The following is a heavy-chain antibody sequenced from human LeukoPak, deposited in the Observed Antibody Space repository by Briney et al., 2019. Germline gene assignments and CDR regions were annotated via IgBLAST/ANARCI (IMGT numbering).Heavy chain of an antibody. CDR1: YYSIARGYY. CDR3: ARDQSVP. V-gene: IGHV4-38-2*02. CDR2: IYHSGST. J-gene: IGHJ4*02. D-gene: IGHD2-2*01. Sequence: SETLSLTCNVSYYSIARGYYWGWIRQPPGKGLEWIGSIYHSGSTYYNPSLKSRVTISVDTSKNQFSLKLSSVTAADTAVYYCARDQSVPWGQGTLVTVSS.